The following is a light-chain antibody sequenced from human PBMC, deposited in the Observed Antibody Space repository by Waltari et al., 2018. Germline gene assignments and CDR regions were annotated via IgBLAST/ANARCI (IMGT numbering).Light chain of an antibody. CDR2: MGS. CDR3: MQPLQTPWT. J-gene: IGKJ1*01. V-gene: IGKV2-28*01. Sequence: DFVMTQSTLSLTVTPGEPAASTCRSSQNLLHSNGYNYLDWYLQKPGQSPKLLIYMGSNRASGVPDRFSGSGSGTDFTLKISRVEAEDVGVYYCMQPLQTPWTFGQGTKVEIK. CDR1: QNLLHSNGYNY.